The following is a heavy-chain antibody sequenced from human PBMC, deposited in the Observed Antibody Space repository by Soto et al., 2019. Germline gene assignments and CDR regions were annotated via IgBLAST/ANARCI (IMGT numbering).Heavy chain of an antibody. V-gene: IGHV1-8*01. CDR3: AAHGLGACVG. CDR1: GYTFTSYD. J-gene: IGHJ4*02. Sequence: QVPLVQSGAEVKKPGASVKVSCTASGYTFTSYDFNWVRQATGQGLEWMGWMNPNSGKTGYAQKFQGRITVTWDTSLTPAPPGAGRLRTEGTGLYFCAAHGLGACVGGGPGNLV. CDR2: MNPNSGKT.